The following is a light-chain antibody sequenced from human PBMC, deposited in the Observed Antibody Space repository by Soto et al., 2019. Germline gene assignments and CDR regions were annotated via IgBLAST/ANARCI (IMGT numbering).Light chain of an antibody. CDR2: VGS. Sequence: IVVTQSPLSLPVTSGEPASISCRSSQILLHSNGYNYLDWYLQKPGQSPLLLIYVGSYRASGVPERFGGSGSGTDFTLKISRVEAEYVGVYYCMQAIQTRTFSQGTKVDIK. CDR1: QILLHSNGYNY. V-gene: IGKV2-28*01. CDR3: MQAIQTRT. J-gene: IGKJ1*01.